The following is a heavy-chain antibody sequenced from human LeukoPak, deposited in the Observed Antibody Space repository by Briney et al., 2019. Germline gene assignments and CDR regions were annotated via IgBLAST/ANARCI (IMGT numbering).Heavy chain of an antibody. D-gene: IGHD5-18*01. V-gene: IGHV3-21*01. Sequence: GGSLRLSCVASGFTFSSYSMNWVRQAPGKGLEWVSSISSSSSYIYYADSVKGRFTISRDNAKNSLYLQMNSLRAEDTAVYYCARDRGSYGYWIDYWGQGTLVTVSS. CDR2: ISSSSSYI. CDR3: ARDRGSYGYWIDY. J-gene: IGHJ4*02. CDR1: GFTFSSYS.